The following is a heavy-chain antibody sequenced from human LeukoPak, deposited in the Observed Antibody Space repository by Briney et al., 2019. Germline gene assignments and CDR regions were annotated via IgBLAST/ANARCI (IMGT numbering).Heavy chain of an antibody. J-gene: IGHJ4*02. V-gene: IGHV4-61*08. D-gene: IGHD1-26*01. CDR2: IYYSGST. CDR3: ARCRWSGSYEADY. CDR1: GGSISSGGYY. Sequence: SQTLSLTCTVSGGSISSGGYYWSWIRQHPGKGLEWIGYIYYSGSTNYNPSLKSRVTISVDTSKNQFSLKLSSVTAADTAVYYCARCRWSGSYEADYWGQGTLVTVSS.